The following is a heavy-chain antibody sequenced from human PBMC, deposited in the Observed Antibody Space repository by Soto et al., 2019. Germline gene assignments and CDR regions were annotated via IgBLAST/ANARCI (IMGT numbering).Heavy chain of an antibody. CDR1: GRSISPFY. CDR2: IYYSGTP. D-gene: IGHD4-17*01. V-gene: IGHV4-59*01. Sequence: QVQLQESGPGLVKTSETLSLTCSVSGRSISPFYWSWIRQPPGKGLEWIGSIYYSGTPNYNPSLKSRVTISVDTSKNHFSLKLTSVTAADTAVYYCAAVGGYYGDYPNFDYWGRGTLVTVSS. J-gene: IGHJ4*02. CDR3: AAVGGYYGDYPNFDY.